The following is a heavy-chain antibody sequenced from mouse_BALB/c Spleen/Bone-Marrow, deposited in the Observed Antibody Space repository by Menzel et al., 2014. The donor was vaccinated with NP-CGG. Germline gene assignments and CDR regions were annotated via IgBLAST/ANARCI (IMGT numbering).Heavy chain of an antibody. CDR2: INPSNGRT. Sequence: QVQLQQSGPELVKPGASVKMSCKASGYTFTSYWMHWVKQRPGQGLEWIGEINPSNGRTNYNEKFKSKATLTVDKSSSTAYMQLSSLTSEDSAVYYCARWAVRRPGYFDVWGAGTTVTVSS. CDR1: GYTFTSYW. CDR3: ARWAVRRPGYFDV. D-gene: IGHD2-14*01. J-gene: IGHJ1*01. V-gene: IGHV1S81*02.